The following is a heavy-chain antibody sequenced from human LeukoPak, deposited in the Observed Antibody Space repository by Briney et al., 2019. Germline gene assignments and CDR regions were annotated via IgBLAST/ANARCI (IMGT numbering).Heavy chain of an antibody. V-gene: IGHV3-30-3*01. CDR3: ERDGPGVVDAGSIHNFFDY. D-gene: IGHD2-2*01. J-gene: IGHJ4*02. Sequence: GGSLRLSCAASGFTFSTYNMYCGLQAPGKGLEGLALISYDGSSKYYTDSLKGRFTVSRDSSKNQLYLRMNTLTAADTALYYCERDGPGVVDAGSIHNFFDYWGQGTLVTVSA. CDR1: GFTFSTYN. CDR2: ISYDGSSK.